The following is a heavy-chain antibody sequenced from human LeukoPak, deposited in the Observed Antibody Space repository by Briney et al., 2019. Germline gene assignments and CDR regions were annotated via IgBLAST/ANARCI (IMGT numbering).Heavy chain of an antibody. V-gene: IGHV4-4*07. D-gene: IGHD2-21*01. Sequence: SETLSLTCTVSGGSISSYYWSWIRQPAGKGLEWIGRIYTSGSTNYNPSLKSRVTISVDTSKNQFSLKLSSVTAADTAVYYCAREPCGGDCYSPGQYWYFDLWGRGTLVTVSS. CDR3: AREPCGGDCYSPGQYWYFDL. CDR2: IYTSGST. J-gene: IGHJ2*01. CDR1: GGSISSYY.